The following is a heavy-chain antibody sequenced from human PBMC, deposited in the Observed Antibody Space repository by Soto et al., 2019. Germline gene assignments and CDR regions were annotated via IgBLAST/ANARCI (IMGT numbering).Heavy chain of an antibody. CDR2: IYSGGYT. CDR1: GFTVSNNY. D-gene: IGHD6-25*01. CDR3: ATQRGGGGY. J-gene: IGHJ4*02. Sequence: EVQLVESGGGLIQPGGSLRLSCAVSGFTVSNNYMSWVRQAPGKGLEGVSVIYSGGYTAYGDSVKGRFTISRDNSTNTLNLKRNSLGADAAAVYYWATQRGGGGYWGQGTLVTVSS. V-gene: IGHV3-53*01.